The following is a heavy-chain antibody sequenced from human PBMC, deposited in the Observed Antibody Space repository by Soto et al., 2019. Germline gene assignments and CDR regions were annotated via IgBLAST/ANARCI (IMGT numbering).Heavy chain of an antibody. CDR2: ISGSGGST. D-gene: IGHD3-22*01. J-gene: IGHJ4*02. Sequence: EVQLLESGGGLVQPGGSLRLSCAASGFTFSSYAMSWVRQAPGKGLEWVSAISGSGGSTYYADSVKGRFTISRDNSKNPLYLQMNSLRAEDTAVYYCAKDRPPYDSDGYYYKDAPVFDYWGQGTLVTVSS. CDR3: AKDRPPYDSDGYYYKDAPVFDY. CDR1: GFTFSSYA. V-gene: IGHV3-23*01.